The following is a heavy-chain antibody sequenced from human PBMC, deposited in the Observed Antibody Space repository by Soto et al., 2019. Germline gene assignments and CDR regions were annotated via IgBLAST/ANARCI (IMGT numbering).Heavy chain of an antibody. V-gene: IGHV1-2*02. Sequence: GASVKVSCKASGYTFTGYYMHWVRQAPGQGLEWMGWINPNSGGTNYAQKFQGRVTMTRDTSISTAYMELSRLRSDDTAVYYCARVRGLVVVGIIDYWGQGTLVTVYS. D-gene: IGHD2-15*01. CDR1: GYTFTGYY. CDR3: ARVRGLVVVGIIDY. CDR2: INPNSGGT. J-gene: IGHJ4*02.